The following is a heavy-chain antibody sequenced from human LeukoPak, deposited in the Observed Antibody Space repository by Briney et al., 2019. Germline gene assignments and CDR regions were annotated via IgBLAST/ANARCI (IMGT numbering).Heavy chain of an antibody. CDR3: ARDQTAAALGY. D-gene: IGHD6-13*01. J-gene: IGHJ4*02. CDR1: GFTFSSYD. V-gene: IGHV3-13*01. Sequence: PGGSLRLSCAASGFTFSSYDMHWVRQATGKGLEWVSAIGTAGDTYYPGSVKGRFTISRENAKNSLYLQMNSLRAEDTAVYYCARDQTAAALGYWGQGTLVTVSS. CDR2: IGTAGDT.